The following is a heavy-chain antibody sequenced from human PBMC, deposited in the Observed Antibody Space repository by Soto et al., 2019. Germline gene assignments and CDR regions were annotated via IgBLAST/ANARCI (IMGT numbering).Heavy chain of an antibody. D-gene: IGHD1-26*01. CDR3: ARAPSLGATHNWFDP. CDR2: IIPILGIA. CDR1: GGTFSSYT. J-gene: IGHJ5*02. Sequence: QVQLVQSGAEVKKPGSSVKVSCKASGGTFSSYTISWVRQAPGQGLEWMGRIIPILGIANYAQKFQGRVTITADKSTSTASTELSSLRAEDTAVYYCARAPSLGATHNWFDPWGQGTLVTVSS. V-gene: IGHV1-69*02.